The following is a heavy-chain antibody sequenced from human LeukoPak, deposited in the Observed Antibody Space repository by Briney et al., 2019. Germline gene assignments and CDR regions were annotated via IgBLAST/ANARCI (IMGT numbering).Heavy chain of an antibody. CDR1: GFTFSSYW. V-gene: IGHV3-7*01. Sequence: GGSLRLSCAASGFTFSSYWMSWVRQAPGKGLEWVANIKQDGSEKYYVDSVKGRFTISRDNAKNSLYLQMNSLRAEDTAVYYCARESSDYYDSSGYHGHYSDYWGQGTLVTVSS. CDR3: ARESSDYYDSSGYHGHYSDY. CDR2: IKQDGSEK. D-gene: IGHD3-22*01. J-gene: IGHJ4*02.